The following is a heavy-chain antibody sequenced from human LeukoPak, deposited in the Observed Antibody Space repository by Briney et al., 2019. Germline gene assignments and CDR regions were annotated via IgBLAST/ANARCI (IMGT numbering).Heavy chain of an antibody. D-gene: IGHD6-13*01. Sequence: SVKVSCKASGGTFSSYAISWVRQAPGQGLEWMGGIIPIFGTANYAQKFQGRVTITADESTSTAYMELSSLRSEDTAVYYSARHSQGLGSSWSPDHYYYYYGMDVWGQGTTVTVSS. CDR2: IIPIFGTA. CDR3: ARHSQGLGSSWSPDHYYYYYGMDV. J-gene: IGHJ6*02. V-gene: IGHV1-69*13. CDR1: GGTFSSYA.